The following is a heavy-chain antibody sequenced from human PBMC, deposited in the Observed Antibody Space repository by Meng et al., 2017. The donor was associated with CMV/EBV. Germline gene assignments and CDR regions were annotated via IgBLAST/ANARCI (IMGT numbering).Heavy chain of an antibody. V-gene: IGHV1-18*01. CDR1: GYTFTSYD. D-gene: IGHD1-26*01. CDR2: ISAYNGNT. CDR3: ARDDRKYSGRYSTDY. Sequence: ASVQVSCKASGYTFTSYDISWVRQAPGQGLEWMGWISAYNGNTNYAQKLQGRVTITTETSTSTAYLELKILRSDDTAVYYCARDDRKYSGRYSTDYWGQGTLVTVSS. J-gene: IGHJ4*02.